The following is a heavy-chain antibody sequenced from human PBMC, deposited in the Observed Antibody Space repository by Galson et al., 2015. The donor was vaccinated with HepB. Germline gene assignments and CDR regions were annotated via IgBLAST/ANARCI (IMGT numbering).Heavy chain of an antibody. CDR2: INTNTGNP. V-gene: IGHV7-4-1*02. Sequence: SVKVSCRASGYTFTSYAMNWVRQAPGHGLEWMGWINTNTGNPAYAQGFTGRFAFSLDTSVSTAYLQISSLKAEDTAVYYCARDRLHYYDSSGYYSERFDPWGQGTLVTVSS. D-gene: IGHD3-22*01. CDR3: ARDRLHYYDSSGYYSERFDP. CDR1: GYTFTSYA. J-gene: IGHJ5*02.